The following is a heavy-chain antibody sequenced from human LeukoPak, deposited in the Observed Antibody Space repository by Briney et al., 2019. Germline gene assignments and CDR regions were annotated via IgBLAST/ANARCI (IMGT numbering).Heavy chain of an antibody. CDR2: IQEDGSAQ. CDR1: GFTFSNYW. CDR3: ARVAYGDRY. J-gene: IGHJ4*02. V-gene: IGHV3-7*01. Sequence: GGSLRLSCAASGFTFSNYWMSWVRQAPGKGLEWAGNIQEDGSAQYYVDSVKGRFTISRDNAKNSLYLQMNSLRVDDTAVYYCARVAYGDRYWGQGTLVTVSS. D-gene: IGHD4-17*01.